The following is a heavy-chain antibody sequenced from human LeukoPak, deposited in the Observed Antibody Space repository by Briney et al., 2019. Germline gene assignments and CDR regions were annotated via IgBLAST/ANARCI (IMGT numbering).Heavy chain of an antibody. Sequence: SETLSLTCTVSGGSISSYYWSWIRQPAGKGLEWIGRIYTSGSTNYNPSLKSRVSISVDKSKNQFSLKLSSVTAADTAVYYCARDGGSTGGLYCSGGSCYSKTVEHNWFDPWGQGTLVTVSS. D-gene: IGHD2-15*01. J-gene: IGHJ5*02. CDR2: IYTSGST. V-gene: IGHV4-4*07. CDR3: ARDGGSTGGLYCSGGSCYSKTVEHNWFDP. CDR1: GGSISSYY.